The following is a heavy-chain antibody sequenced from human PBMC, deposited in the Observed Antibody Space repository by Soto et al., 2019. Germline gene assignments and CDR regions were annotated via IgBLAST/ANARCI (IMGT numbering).Heavy chain of an antibody. J-gene: IGHJ6*02. D-gene: IGHD3-16*01. CDR1: GFSFSSYI. V-gene: IGHV3-30-3*01. CDR3: ARGLWGGKGHAMDV. Sequence: QVQLVESGGGVVQPGRSLRLSCTASGFSFSSYIMHWVRPAPGKGLEWVAVFSYDGTTKYYADSVKGRFTISRDNSKNTLYLQINSLRLEDTSVYYCARGLWGGKGHAMDVWGQGTTVTVSS. CDR2: FSYDGTTK.